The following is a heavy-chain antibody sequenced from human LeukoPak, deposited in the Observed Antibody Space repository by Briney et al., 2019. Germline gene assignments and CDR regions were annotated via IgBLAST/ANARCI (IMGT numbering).Heavy chain of an antibody. V-gene: IGHV3-74*01. CDR1: GFTFSSYW. CDR3: ARLAYGGNVDY. D-gene: IGHD4-23*01. Sequence: PGGSLRLSCAASGFTFSSYWMDWVRQDPGKRLVWVSRIKSDGSSTSYADSVKGRFTISRDNAKNTLYLQMNSLRAEDTAVYYCARLAYGGNVDYWGQGTLVTVSS. CDR2: IKSDGSST. J-gene: IGHJ4*02.